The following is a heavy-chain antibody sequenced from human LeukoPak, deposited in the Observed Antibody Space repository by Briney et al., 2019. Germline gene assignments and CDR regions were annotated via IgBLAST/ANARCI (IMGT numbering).Heavy chain of an antibody. V-gene: IGHV3-7*04. D-gene: IGHD5-18*01. Sequence: GGSLRLSCAASGFTFSSYAMSWVRQAPGKGLEWVANIKQDGSEKYYVDSVKGRFTISRDNAKNSLYLQMNSLRAEDTAVYYCARVIQLWFDYWGQGTLVTVSS. CDR1: GFTFSSYA. CDR2: IKQDGSEK. J-gene: IGHJ4*02. CDR3: ARVIQLWFDY.